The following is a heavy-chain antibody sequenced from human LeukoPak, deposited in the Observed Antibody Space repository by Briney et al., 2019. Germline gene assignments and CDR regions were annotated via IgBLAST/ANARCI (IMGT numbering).Heavy chain of an antibody. CDR2: ISGSGGST. V-gene: IGHV3-23*01. D-gene: IGHD3-10*01. Sequence: GGSLRLSCAASGFTFSSYAMSWVRQAPGKGLEWVSAISGSGGSTYYADSVKGRFTISRDNAKNSLYLQMNSLRAEDTAVYYCARVLGVLLWFGELLTDAFDIWGQGTMVTVSS. J-gene: IGHJ3*02. CDR3: ARVLGVLLWFGELLTDAFDI. CDR1: GFTFSSYA.